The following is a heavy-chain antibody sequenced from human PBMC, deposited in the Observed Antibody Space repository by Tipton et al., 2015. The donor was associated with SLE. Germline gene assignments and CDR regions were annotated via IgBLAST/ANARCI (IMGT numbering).Heavy chain of an antibody. Sequence: LRLSCAVYGGSFSGYYWSWIRQPPGKGLEWIGEINHSGSTNYNPSLKSRVTISVDTSKNQFSLKLSSVTAANTAVYYCARGGGYCSSTSCYPFDYWGQGTLVTVSS. CDR1: GGSFSGYY. D-gene: IGHD2-2*01. J-gene: IGHJ4*02. CDR3: ARGGGYCSSTSCYPFDY. CDR2: INHSGST. V-gene: IGHV4-34*01.